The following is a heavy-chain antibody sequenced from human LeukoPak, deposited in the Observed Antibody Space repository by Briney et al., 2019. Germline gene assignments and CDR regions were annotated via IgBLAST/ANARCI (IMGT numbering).Heavy chain of an antibody. Sequence: ASVKVSCKASGGTFSSYAISWVRQAPGQGLEWMGGIIPIFGTANYAQKFQGRVTMTTDTSTSTAYMELRSLRSDDTAVYYCARIWKAAFLDVWGKGTTVTISS. V-gene: IGHV1-69*05. J-gene: IGHJ6*04. CDR3: ARIWKAAFLDV. CDR1: GGTFSSYA. CDR2: IIPIFGTA. D-gene: IGHD1-1*01.